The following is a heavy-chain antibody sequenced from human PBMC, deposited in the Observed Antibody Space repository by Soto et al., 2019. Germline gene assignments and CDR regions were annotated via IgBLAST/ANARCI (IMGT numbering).Heavy chain of an antibody. CDR1: GFTFSSYT. V-gene: IGHV3-21*01. J-gene: IGHJ4*02. CDR2: ISSSSSYI. Sequence: PGGSLRLSCAASGFTFSSYTMNWVRQAPGKGLEWVSSISSSSSYIYYADSVKGRFTISRDNAKNSLYLQMNSLRAGDTAVYYCARVPKGQLWTFDYWGQGTQVTVSS. D-gene: IGHD5-18*01. CDR3: ARVPKGQLWTFDY.